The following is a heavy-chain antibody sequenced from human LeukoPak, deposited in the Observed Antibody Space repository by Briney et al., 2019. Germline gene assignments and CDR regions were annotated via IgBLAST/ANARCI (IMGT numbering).Heavy chain of an antibody. D-gene: IGHD3-10*01. CDR1: GGSISSSSYY. V-gene: IGHV4-39*01. CDR3: AMPYYYGSGSYSAFDY. Sequence: KSSETLSLTCTVSGGSISSSSYYWGWIRQPPGKGLEWIGSIYYSGSTYYNPSLKSRVTISVDTSKNQFSLKLSSVTAADTAVYYCAMPYYYGSGSYSAFDYWGQGTLVTVSS. J-gene: IGHJ4*02. CDR2: IYYSGST.